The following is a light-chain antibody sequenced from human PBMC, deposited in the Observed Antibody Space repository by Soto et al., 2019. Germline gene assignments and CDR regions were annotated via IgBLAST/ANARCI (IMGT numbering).Light chain of an antibody. V-gene: IGKV3-11*01. CDR1: QSISRK. CDR2: DAS. Sequence: ETVLTQSPDTLSLSPGERGTLSCRVSQSISRKLVWYQQKPGQAPRLLIFDASNRATGIPARFSGSGSGTDFTLTITSLEPEDFAVYYCQQRANWPLTFGGGTKVEIK. J-gene: IGKJ4*01. CDR3: QQRANWPLT.